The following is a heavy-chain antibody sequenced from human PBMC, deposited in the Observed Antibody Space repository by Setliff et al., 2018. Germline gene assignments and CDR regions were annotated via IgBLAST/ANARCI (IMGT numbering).Heavy chain of an antibody. CDR3: AKDSVAVAGTDFYYYYGMDV. J-gene: IGHJ6*02. CDR2: ISWDGGST. CDR1: GFTFDDYA. Sequence: PGGSLRLSCAASGFTFDDYAMRWVRQAPGKGLEWVSLISWDGGSTYYADSVKGRFTISRDNSKNSLYLQMNSLRAEDTALYYCAKDSVAVAGTDFYYYYGMDVWGQGTTVTVSS. D-gene: IGHD6-19*01. V-gene: IGHV3-43D*04.